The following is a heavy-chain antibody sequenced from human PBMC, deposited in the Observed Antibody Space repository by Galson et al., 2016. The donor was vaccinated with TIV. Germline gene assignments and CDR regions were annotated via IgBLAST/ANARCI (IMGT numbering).Heavy chain of an antibody. J-gene: IGHJ5*02. CDR1: GDSINNSF. CDR3: ARDKSRRGCFDP. V-gene: IGHV4-59*01. Sequence: ETLSLTCSVSGDSINNSFWNWFRQSPGKGLEWIGDIYQSGSTNYNPSLKSRVTISIDTSKRQFSLKLYSVTAADTAVYYCARDKSRRGCFDPWGQGSLVTVSS. CDR2: IYQSGST.